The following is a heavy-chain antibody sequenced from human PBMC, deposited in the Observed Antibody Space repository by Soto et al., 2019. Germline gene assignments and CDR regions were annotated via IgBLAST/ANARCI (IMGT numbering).Heavy chain of an antibody. V-gene: IGHV4-39*01. Sequence: TLSLTCTVSGGSISSSSYYWGWIRQPPGKGLEWIGSIYYSGSTYYNPSLKSRVTISVDTSKNQFSLKLSSVTAADTAVYYCVRRPVIAAAGTLAYYFDYWGQGTLVTVSS. CDR3: VRRPVIAAAGTLAYYFDY. CDR2: IYYSGST. CDR1: GGSISSSSYY. J-gene: IGHJ4*02. D-gene: IGHD6-13*01.